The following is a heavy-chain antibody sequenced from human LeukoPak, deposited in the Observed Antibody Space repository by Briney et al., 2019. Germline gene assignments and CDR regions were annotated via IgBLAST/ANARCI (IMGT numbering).Heavy chain of an antibody. CDR2: INHRGST. V-gene: IGHV4-34*01. CDR3: ARTSGT. J-gene: IGHJ5*02. Sequence: SETLSLTCAVYGGSFSGYYWSWIRQPPGKGLEWIGEINHRGSTNYNPSLKSRVTISVDTSKNQFSLKLSSVTAADTAVYYCARTSGTWGQGTLVTVSS. CDR1: GGSFSGYY.